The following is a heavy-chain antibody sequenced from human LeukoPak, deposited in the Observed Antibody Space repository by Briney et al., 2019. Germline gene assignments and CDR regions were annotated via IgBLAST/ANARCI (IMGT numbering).Heavy chain of an antibody. CDR2: ISGSGLRT. CDR1: GFTFSSDA. CDR3: VRMGGDYGGKILEN. Sequence: GGSLRLSCAASGFTFSSDALSWVRQAPGKGLEWVSLISGSGLRTDYADSVKGRFTISRDNSKNTVYLQMNSLRAEDTAVYFCVRMGGDYGGKILENWGQGTLVTVSS. D-gene: IGHD4-23*01. V-gene: IGHV3-23*01. J-gene: IGHJ4*02.